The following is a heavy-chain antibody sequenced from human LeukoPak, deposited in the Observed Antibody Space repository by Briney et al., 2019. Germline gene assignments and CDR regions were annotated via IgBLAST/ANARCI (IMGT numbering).Heavy chain of an antibody. CDR1: GGTFSSYA. V-gene: IGHV1-69*13. J-gene: IGHJ6*02. D-gene: IGHD5-18*01. CDR2: IIPIFGTA. CDR3: ARDRIQLWTNYYYYGMDV. Sequence: SVKVSCKASGGTFSSYAISWVRQAPGQGLEWMGGIIPIFGTANYAQKFQGRVTITADESTSTAYMELSSLRSEDTAVYYCARDRIQLWTNYYYYGMDVWGQGTTVTVSS.